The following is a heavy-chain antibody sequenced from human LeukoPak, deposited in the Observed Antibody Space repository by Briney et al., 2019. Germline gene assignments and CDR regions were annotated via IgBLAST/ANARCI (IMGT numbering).Heavy chain of an antibody. J-gene: IGHJ4*02. V-gene: IGHV3-30*04. D-gene: IGHD1-26*01. CDR1: GFTFSSYA. Sequence: GRSLRLSCAASGFTFSSYAMHWVRQAPGKRLEWVAVISYDGSNKYYADSVKGRFTISRDSSKNTLYLQMNSLRAEDTAVYYCAREYSGSYSYDYWGQGTLVTVSS. CDR3: AREYSGSYSYDY. CDR2: ISYDGSNK.